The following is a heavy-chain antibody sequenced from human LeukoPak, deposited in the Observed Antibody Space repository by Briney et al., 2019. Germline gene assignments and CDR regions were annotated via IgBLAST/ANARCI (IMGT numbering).Heavy chain of an antibody. CDR1: GFTFSSYA. CDR3: AKAKLLWFGESQYYFDY. CDR2: ISGSGGST. J-gene: IGHJ4*02. Sequence: GGSLRLSCAASGFTFSSYAMSWVRQAPGKGLEWVSAISGSGGSTYYADSVKGRFTISGDNSKNTLYLQMNSLRAEDTAVYYCAKAKLLWFGESQYYFDYWGQGTLVTVSS. V-gene: IGHV3-23*01. D-gene: IGHD3-10*01.